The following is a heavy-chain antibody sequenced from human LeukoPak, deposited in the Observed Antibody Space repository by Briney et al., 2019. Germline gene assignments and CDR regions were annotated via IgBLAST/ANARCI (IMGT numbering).Heavy chain of an antibody. CDR2: IYHNGNT. CDR1: GGSFSAYY. V-gene: IGHV4-34*01. J-gene: IGHJ4*02. D-gene: IGHD4/OR15-4a*01. CDR3: ARRAGAYSHPYDY. Sequence: KTSETLSLTCAVYGGSFSAYYWSWIRQPPGKGLEWIGEIYHNGNTNYNPSLKSRVTISVDTSNNHFSLKQSSVTAEDTAVYYCARRAGAYSHPYDYWGQGTLVTVSS.